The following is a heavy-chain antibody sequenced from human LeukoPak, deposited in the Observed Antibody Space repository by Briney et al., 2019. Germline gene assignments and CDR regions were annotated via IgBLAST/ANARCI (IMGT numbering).Heavy chain of an antibody. CDR1: GGSFSGYY. D-gene: IGHD4-23*01. J-gene: IGHJ4*02. CDR2: INHSGST. CDR3: ARVSRWFNYFDY. V-gene: IGHV4-34*01. Sequence: SETLSLTCAVYGGSFSGYYWSWTRQPPGKGLEWIGEINHSGSTNYNPSLKSRVTISVDTSKNQFSLKLSSVTAADTAVYYCARVSRWFNYFDYWGQGTLVTASS.